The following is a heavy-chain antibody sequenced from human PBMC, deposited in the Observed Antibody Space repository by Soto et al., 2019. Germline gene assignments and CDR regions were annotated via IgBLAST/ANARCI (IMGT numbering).Heavy chain of an antibody. CDR2: IWYDGSNK. CDR3: ARDETGYSSGWSHFDY. CDR1: GFTFSSYG. D-gene: IGHD6-19*01. J-gene: IGHJ4*02. V-gene: IGHV3-33*01. Sequence: GGSLRLSCAASGFTFSSYGMHWVRQAPGKGLGWVAVIWYDGSNKYYADSVKGRFTISRDNSKNTLYLQMNSLRAEDTAVYYCARDETGYSSGWSHFDYWGQGTLVTVSS.